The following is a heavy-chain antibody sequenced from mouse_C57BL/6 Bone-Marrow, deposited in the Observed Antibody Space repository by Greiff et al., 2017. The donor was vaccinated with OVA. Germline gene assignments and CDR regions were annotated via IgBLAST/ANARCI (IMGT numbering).Heavy chain of an antibody. CDR1: GYTFTSYW. V-gene: IGHV1-52*01. D-gene: IGHD2-4*01. J-gene: IGHJ4*01. CDR2: IDPSDSET. CDR3: ARLALFYYDYDGGGYYYAMDY. Sequence: QVQLQQPGAELVRPGSSVKLSCKASGYTFTSYWMHWVKQRPIQGLEWIGNIDPSDSETHYNQKFKDKATLTVDKSSSTAYMQLSSLTSEDSAVYYCARLALFYYDYDGGGYYYAMDYWGQGTSVTVSS.